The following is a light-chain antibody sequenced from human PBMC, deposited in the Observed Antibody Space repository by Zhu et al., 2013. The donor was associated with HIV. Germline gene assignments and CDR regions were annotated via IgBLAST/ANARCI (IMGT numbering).Light chain of an antibody. V-gene: IGKV3-20*01. CDR2: GSS. CDR3: QQYGSSPPLT. CDR1: QSVNADY. J-gene: IGKJ4*01. Sequence: EVVLTQSPGALSLSPGERATLSCRASQSVNADYIAWYQQKPGQSPRLLIYGSSIRATGIPDRFSGSGSGTDFTLTISRLEPEDFAVYYCQQYGSSPPLTFGGGTKVEI.